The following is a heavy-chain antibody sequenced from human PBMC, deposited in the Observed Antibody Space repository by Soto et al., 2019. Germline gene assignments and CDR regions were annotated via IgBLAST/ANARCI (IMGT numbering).Heavy chain of an antibody. CDR1: GFTFSSYW. J-gene: IGHJ3*02. V-gene: IGHV3-7*01. CDR2: IKQDGSEK. D-gene: IGHD2-15*01. Sequence: GGSLRLSCAASGFTFSSYWMSWVRQAPGKGLEWVANIKQDGSEKYYVDSVKGRFTISRDNAKNSLYLQMNSLRAEDTAVYYCARDRESCSGGSCYLPAAFDIWGQGTMVTVSS. CDR3: ARDRESCSGGSCYLPAAFDI.